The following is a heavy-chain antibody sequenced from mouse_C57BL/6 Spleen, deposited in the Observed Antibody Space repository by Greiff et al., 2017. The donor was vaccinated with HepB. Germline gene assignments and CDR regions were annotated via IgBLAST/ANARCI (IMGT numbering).Heavy chain of an antibody. J-gene: IGHJ4*01. CDR2: ISSGGSYT. CDR3: ARHNDYGDGVGYAMDY. Sequence: EVMLVESGGDLVKPGGSLKLSCAASGFTFSSYGMSWVRQTPDKRLEWVATISSGGSYTYYPDSVKGRFTISRDNAKNTLYLQMSSLKSEDTAMYYWARHNDYGDGVGYAMDYWGQGTSVTVSS. CDR1: GFTFSSYG. V-gene: IGHV5-6*01. D-gene: IGHD2-13*01.